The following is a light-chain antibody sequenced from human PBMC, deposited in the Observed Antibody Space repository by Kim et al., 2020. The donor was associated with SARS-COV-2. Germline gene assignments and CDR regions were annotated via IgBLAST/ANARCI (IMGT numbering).Light chain of an antibody. CDR2: GAS. Sequence: YPGKRATLSCRASQSVNSEYLAWYQQKPGQAPRVLIYGASRRSTGIPDRFSGSGSGTDFTLSISRLEPEDFAVYYCQHYGDSPLYTFGQGTKLEI. J-gene: IGKJ2*01. V-gene: IGKV3-20*01. CDR3: QHYGDSPLYT. CDR1: QSVNSEY.